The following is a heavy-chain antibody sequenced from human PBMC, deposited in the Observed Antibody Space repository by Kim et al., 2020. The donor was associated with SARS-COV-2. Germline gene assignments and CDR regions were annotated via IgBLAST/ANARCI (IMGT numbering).Heavy chain of an antibody. CDR1: GGSVSSGSYY. V-gene: IGHV4-39*01. D-gene: IGHD6-13*01. Sequence: SETLSLTCTVSGGSVSSGSYYWGWIRQPPGKGLEWIGLIYNSGSTYYNPSLKSRVTISIDTSKNQFSLKLSSVTAADTAVYYCARHTKEEQHLVRGIDNWGQGTLVTVSS. CDR3: ARHTKEEQHLVRGIDN. J-gene: IGHJ4*02. CDR2: IYNSGST.